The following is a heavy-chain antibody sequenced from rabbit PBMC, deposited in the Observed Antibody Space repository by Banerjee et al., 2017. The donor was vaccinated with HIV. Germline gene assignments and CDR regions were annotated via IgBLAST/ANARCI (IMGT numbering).Heavy chain of an antibody. J-gene: IGHJ4*01. CDR2: ST. CDR3: ASMYASSSGYYPYYFNL. V-gene: IGHV1S7*01. D-gene: IGHD1-1*01. Sequence: STYYASWVNGRFTISSHNAQNTLYLQLNSLTAADTATYFCASMYASSSGYYPYYFNLWGPGTLVTVS.